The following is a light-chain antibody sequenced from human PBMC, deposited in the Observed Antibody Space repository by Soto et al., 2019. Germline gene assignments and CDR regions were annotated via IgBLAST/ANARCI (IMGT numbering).Light chain of an antibody. V-gene: IGLV1-40*01. J-gene: IGLJ1*01. Sequence: QSVLTQPPSVSGAPAQRVTISCTGNSSNIGAGYDVHWYQQLPGTAPKLLIYGNSNRPSGVPDRFSGSKAGTSASLAITGLQSEDEADYYCQSYDSSLSGYVFGTGKKVTV. CDR2: GNS. CDR1: SSNIGAGYD. CDR3: QSYDSSLSGYV.